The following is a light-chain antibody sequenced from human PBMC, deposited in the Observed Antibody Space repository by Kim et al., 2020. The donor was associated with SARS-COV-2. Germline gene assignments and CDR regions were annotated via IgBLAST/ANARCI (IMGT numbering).Light chain of an antibody. CDR3: TAWDDSLSGVV. Sequence: PSSCSRPRPHLGSHWLYWSPQLPAPAPKLLIYSIYQRPSGVPDRFSASKSATSASLAISGLRSEDEADYYCTAWDDSLSGVVFGGGTQLTVL. V-gene: IGLV1-47*01. CDR2: SIY. J-gene: IGLJ2*01. CDR1: RPHLGSHW.